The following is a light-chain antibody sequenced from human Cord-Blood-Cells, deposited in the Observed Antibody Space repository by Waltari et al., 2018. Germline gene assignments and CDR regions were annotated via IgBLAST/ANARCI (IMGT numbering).Light chain of an antibody. CDR2: CKT. Sequence: SCELTQDPAVSVALGQTVRITCQGDSLRSYYASWYQQKPGQAPVLVNYCKTTLPSGIPDLFASSSAGNPASLTITGAQAEDEAYYYCNARDSSGNHWVFGGGTKLTVL. J-gene: IGLJ3*02. V-gene: IGLV3-19*01. CDR3: NARDSSGNHWV. CDR1: SLRSYY.